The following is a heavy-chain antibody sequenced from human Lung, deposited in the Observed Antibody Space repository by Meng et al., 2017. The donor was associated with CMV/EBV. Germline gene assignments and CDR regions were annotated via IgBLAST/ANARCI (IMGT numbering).Heavy chain of an antibody. CDR3: SRGTIIILDYNHRGVDF. V-gene: IGHV1-2*02. CDR1: QYTFIDHH. J-gene: IGHJ4*01. D-gene: IGHD4-11*01. CDR2: INPKSGDT. Sequence: ASXXVSRMPSQYTFIDHHMHWVRQAPGQGLEWMGWINPKSGDTKYAQKFQGRVTLSRDTSVSTAYMDLSRLRSDDTAVYDCSRGTIIILDYNHRGVDFWGQGTXVTVSS.